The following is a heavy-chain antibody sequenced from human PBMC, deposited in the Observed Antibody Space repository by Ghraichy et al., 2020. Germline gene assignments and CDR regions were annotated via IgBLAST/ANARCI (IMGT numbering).Heavy chain of an antibody. J-gene: IGHJ4*02. D-gene: IGHD1-26*01. CDR1: GGSISSSSYY. Sequence: SETLSLTCTVSGGSISSSSYYWGWIRQPPGKGLEWIGSIYYSGSTYYNPSLKSRVTISVDTSKNQFSLKLSSVTAADTAVYYCARVQPQQGEWEALGYWGQGTLVTVSS. CDR3: ARVQPQQGEWEALGY. V-gene: IGHV4-39*07. CDR2: IYYSGST.